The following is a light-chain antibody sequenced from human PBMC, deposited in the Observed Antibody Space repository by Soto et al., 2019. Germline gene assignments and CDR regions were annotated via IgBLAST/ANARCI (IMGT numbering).Light chain of an antibody. J-gene: IGLJ2*01. CDR1: SSDVGVYKF. CDR2: DVN. CDR3: CSYASTFAV. Sequence: QSVLTQPPSVSGSPGQSVAISCTGLSSDVGVYKFVSWYQQRPGKAPKLIIYDVNKCPSGIPDRFSGSKSGDTVSLTISGLRAEDEADYYCCSYASTFAVFGGGTKLTVL. V-gene: IGLV2-11*01.